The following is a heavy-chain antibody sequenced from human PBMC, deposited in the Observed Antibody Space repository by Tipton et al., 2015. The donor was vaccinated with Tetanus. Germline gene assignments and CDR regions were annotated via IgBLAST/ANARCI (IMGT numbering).Heavy chain of an antibody. J-gene: IGHJ3*01. CDR1: GGSVRSGAYH. CDR3: EGMNGSGYIL. D-gene: IGHD5-12*01. CDR2: INYSGST. Sequence: TLSLTCTVSGGSVRSGAYHLSWIRQHPGKALEWIGYINYSGSTSYNPSLKSRVTISEDMSKNQFSLKLTSVTAADSAVYYCEGMNGSGYILWGQGTLVTVSA. V-gene: IGHV4-31*03.